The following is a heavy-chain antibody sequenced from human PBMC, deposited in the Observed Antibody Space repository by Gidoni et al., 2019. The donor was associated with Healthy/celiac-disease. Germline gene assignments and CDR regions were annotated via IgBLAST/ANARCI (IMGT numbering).Heavy chain of an antibody. CDR2: IYYSGST. J-gene: IGHJ6*02. D-gene: IGHD2-2*01. Sequence: QVQLQESGPGLVKPSQTLSLTCTVSGDSISSGDYYWSWIRQPPGKGLEWIGYIYYSGSTYYNPSLKSRVTISVDTSKNQFSLKLSSVTAADTAVYYCARDTDIVGVPAASENPRYGMDVWGQGTTVTVSS. CDR3: ARDTDIVGVPAASENPRYGMDV. V-gene: IGHV4-30-4*01. CDR1: GDSISSGDYY.